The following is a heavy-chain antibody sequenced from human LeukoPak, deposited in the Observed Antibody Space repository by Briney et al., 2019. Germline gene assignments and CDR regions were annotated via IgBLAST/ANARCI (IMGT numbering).Heavy chain of an antibody. D-gene: IGHD3-16*01. Sequence: RPGGSLRLSCAASGFTFSSYWMSWVSQAPGKGLEWVANIKQDGSEKYYVDSVKGRFTISRDNAKNSLYLQMNSLRAEDTALYYCAKEDRRGRHFDYWGQGTLVTVSS. CDR3: AKEDRRGRHFDY. CDR1: GFTFSSYW. CDR2: IKQDGSEK. J-gene: IGHJ4*02. V-gene: IGHV3-7*03.